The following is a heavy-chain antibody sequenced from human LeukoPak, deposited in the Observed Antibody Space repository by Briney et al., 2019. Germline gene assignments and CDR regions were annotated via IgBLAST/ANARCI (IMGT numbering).Heavy chain of an antibody. CDR2: IKQDGSEK. CDR3: ARGTWAVVITDYFYYMDV. D-gene: IGHD3-22*01. J-gene: IGHJ6*03. V-gene: IGHV3-7*01. Sequence: GGSLRLSCAASGFTFSSYAMSWVRQAPGKGLEWVANIKQDGSEKYYVDSVKGRFTISRDNAKNSLYLQMNSLRAEDTAVYYCARGTWAVVITDYFYYMDVWGKGTTVTVSS. CDR1: GFTFSSYA.